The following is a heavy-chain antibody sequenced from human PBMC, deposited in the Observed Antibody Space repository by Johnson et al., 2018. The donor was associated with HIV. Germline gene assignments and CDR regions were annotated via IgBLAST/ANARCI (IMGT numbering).Heavy chain of an antibody. Sequence: MLLVESGGGLVQPGGSLRLSCAASGFTFSSYWMRWVRQAPGKGLEWVADIKQDGSENYYVASVKGRVTISRDNAKNLLYLHMNSLRDEDTAVYYCARDLHAFDIWGQGTMVTVSS. CDR3: ARDLHAFDI. CDR2: IKQDGSEN. J-gene: IGHJ3*02. CDR1: GFTFSSYW. V-gene: IGHV3-7*05.